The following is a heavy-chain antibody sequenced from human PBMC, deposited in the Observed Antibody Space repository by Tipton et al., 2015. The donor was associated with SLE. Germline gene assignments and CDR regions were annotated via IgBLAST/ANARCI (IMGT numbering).Heavy chain of an antibody. D-gene: IGHD3/OR15-3a*01. CDR3: AKEGNLGGLFPFDS. J-gene: IGHJ4*02. CDR2: VYSDGRS. Sequence: SLRLSCTASGFNFSNYAMGWVRQAPGKGLEWVSSVYSDGRSHYGDSVKGRLSISRENSKNTLYLQMHSLREEDTAVYFCAKEGNLGGLFPFDSWGQGPLVTVPS. CDR1: GFNFSNYA. V-gene: IGHV3-23*03.